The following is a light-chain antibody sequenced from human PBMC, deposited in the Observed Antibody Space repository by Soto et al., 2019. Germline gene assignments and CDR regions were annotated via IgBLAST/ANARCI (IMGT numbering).Light chain of an antibody. V-gene: IGLV1-40*01. CDR3: AAWDDSLNGYV. Sequence: QSVLTHPRSVSGAPGYRVTISCTGSSANIGAAYNVDWYQQLPGTAPKLPIYGNNNRPSGVPDRFSGSKSGTSASLAISGLQSEDEADYYCAAWDDSLNGYVFGTGTKVTVL. J-gene: IGLJ1*01. CDR2: GNN. CDR1: SANIGAAYN.